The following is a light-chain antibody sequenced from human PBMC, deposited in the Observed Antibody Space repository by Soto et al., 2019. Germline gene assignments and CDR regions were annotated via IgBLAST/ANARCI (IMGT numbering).Light chain of an antibody. CDR1: SSDVGGYNY. J-gene: IGLJ1*01. V-gene: IGLV2-14*01. CDR2: AVT. Sequence: VTQPASVSGSPGQSITISCTGTSSDVGGYNYVSWYQQHPGKAPKLMIYAVTDRPSGVSSRFSGSKSANTASLTISGLQAEDEADYYCSSYTSSSTLFGTGTKVTVL. CDR3: SSYTSSSTL.